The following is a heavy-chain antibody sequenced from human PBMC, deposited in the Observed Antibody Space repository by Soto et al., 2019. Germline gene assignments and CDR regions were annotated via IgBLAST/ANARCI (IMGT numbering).Heavy chain of an antibody. CDR2: TYYRSKWYN. CDR3: ARDGIYCSSTSCYGFDY. V-gene: IGHV6-1*01. CDR1: GDSVSSNSAA. D-gene: IGHD2-2*01. J-gene: IGHJ4*02. Sequence: PSQTLSLTCAISGDSVSSNSAAWNWIRQSPSRGLEWLGRTYYRSKWYNDYAVSVKSRITINPDTSKNQFSLQLNSVTPEDTAVYYCARDGIYCSSTSCYGFDYWGQGTLVTVS.